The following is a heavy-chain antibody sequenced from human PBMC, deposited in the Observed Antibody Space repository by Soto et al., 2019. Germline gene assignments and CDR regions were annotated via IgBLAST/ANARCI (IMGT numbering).Heavy chain of an antibody. CDR3: AHRRRYGDYER. V-gene: IGHV2-5*02. D-gene: IGHD4-17*01. CDR2: IYWDDDK. J-gene: IGHJ4*02. Sequence: QITLKESGPTLVKPTQTLTLTCTFSGFSLSTSGVGVGWIRHPPGKALEWLALIYWDDDKRYSPSLKSRLTITKDTSKNQVVLTMTNMDSVDTATYYCAHRRRYGDYERWGQGTLVTVSS. CDR1: GFSLSTSGVG.